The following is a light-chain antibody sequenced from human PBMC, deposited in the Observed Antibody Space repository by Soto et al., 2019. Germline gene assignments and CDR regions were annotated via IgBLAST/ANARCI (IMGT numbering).Light chain of an antibody. V-gene: IGKV3-20*01. CDR1: QSISSGY. J-gene: IGKJ3*01. CDR3: QQYDTSPFT. Sequence: EIVLTQSPGTLSLSPGGRGTLSCRASQSISSGYLAWYQQKPGQAPRLLIFDASSRATGIPDRFSGSGSGTEFTLTISTLEPEDFAVYYCQQYDTSPFTFGPGTKVDIK. CDR2: DAS.